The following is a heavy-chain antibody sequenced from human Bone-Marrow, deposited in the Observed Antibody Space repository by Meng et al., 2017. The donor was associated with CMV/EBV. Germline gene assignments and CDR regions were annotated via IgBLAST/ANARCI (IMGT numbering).Heavy chain of an antibody. CDR1: GFTVNNRY. CDR3: ARGSYDSSGYYSGGPYYYGMDV. D-gene: IGHD3-22*01. V-gene: IGHV3-66*01. J-gene: IGHJ6*02. CDR2: FSTGTST. Sequence: GESLKISCAGSGFTVNNRYMTWVRQSPGKGLEWVSVFSTGTSTYYADSVKGRFTISRDNAKNSLYLQMNSLRAGDTAVYYCARGSYDSSGYYSGGPYYYGMDVWGQGTTVTVSS.